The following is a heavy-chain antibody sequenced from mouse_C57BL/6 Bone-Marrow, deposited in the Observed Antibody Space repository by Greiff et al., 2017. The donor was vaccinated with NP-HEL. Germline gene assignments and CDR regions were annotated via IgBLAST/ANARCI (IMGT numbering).Heavy chain of an antibody. J-gene: IGHJ2*01. CDR1: GFSLTSYG. CDR3: ARGSSDGSSYLDY. Sequence: QVQLKESGPGLVAPSQSLSITCTVSGFSLTSYGVHWVRQPPGKGLEWLVVIWSDGSTTYTSALKSRLSISKDNSKSQVFLKMNSHQTDDTAMYYCARGSSDGSSYLDYWGQGTTLTVSS. CDR2: IWSDGST. D-gene: IGHD1-1*01. V-gene: IGHV2-6*03.